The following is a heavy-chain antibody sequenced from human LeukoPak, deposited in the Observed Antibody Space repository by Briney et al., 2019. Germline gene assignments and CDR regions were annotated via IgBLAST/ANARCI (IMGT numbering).Heavy chain of an antibody. CDR3: ARRLGSSSWVYYFDY. J-gene: IGHJ4*02. CDR1: GYSSPSYW. V-gene: IGHV5-51*01. CDR2: IYPGDSDT. D-gene: IGHD6-13*01. Sequence: GASLKISGKGSGYSSPSYWISWVGRLPGKGLEWMGIIYPGDSDTRYSPSFQGQVTTSADKSISTAYLQWSSLKASDTAMYYCARRLGSSSWVYYFDYWGQGTLVTVSS.